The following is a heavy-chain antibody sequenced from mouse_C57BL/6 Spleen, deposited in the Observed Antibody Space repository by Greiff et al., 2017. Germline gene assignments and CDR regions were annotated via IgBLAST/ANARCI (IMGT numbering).Heavy chain of an antibody. CDR3: ARHEREDYDDDAFAY. V-gene: IGHV5-9*01. D-gene: IGHD2-4*01. CDR2: ISGGGGNT. Sequence: EVMLVESGGGLVKPGGSLKLSCAASGFTFSSYTMSWVRQTPEKRLEWVATISGGGGNTYYPDSVKGRFTISRDNAKNTLYLQMSSLRSEDTALYYCARHEREDYDDDAFAYWGQGTLVTVSA. CDR1: GFTFSSYT. J-gene: IGHJ3*01.